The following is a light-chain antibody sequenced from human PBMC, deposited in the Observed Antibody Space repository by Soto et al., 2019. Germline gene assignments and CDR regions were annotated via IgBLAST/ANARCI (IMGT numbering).Light chain of an antibody. CDR2: EVS. CDR3: RSYAGSSTPYV. Sequence: QSVLTQPASVSGSPGQSITISCTGTSSDVGSYNLVSWYQQHPGKAPKLMIYEVSKRPSGVSNRFSGSKSGNTASLTISGLQAEDEADYYCRSYAGSSTPYVFGTGTKLTVL. CDR1: SSDVGSYNL. V-gene: IGLV2-23*02. J-gene: IGLJ1*01.